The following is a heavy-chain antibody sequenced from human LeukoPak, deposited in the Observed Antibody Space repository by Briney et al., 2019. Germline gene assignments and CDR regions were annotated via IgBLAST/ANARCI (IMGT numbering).Heavy chain of an antibody. CDR1: GVSFSGYY. CDR3: ARVGVVGATLWFEP. CDR2: INHSGST. Sequence: SETLSLTHAVYGVSFSGYYWSWIRQPPAKELPWMGEINHSGSTNYNPSLKSRVTISVDTSKNQFSLKLSSVTAADTAVYYCARVGVVGATLWFEPWGQGTLVTVS. J-gene: IGHJ5*02. D-gene: IGHD1-26*01. V-gene: IGHV4-34*01.